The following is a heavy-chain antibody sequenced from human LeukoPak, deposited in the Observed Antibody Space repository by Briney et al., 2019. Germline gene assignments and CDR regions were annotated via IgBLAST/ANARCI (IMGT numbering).Heavy chain of an antibody. Sequence: SVKVSCKASGGTFSSYAISWVRQAPGQGLERMGRIIPILGIANYAQKFQGRVTITADKSTSTAYMELSSLRSEDTAVYYCARERIAVAGTSRNYYYYGMDVWGQGTTVTVSS. J-gene: IGHJ6*02. CDR2: IIPILGIA. V-gene: IGHV1-69*04. D-gene: IGHD6-19*01. CDR3: ARERIAVAGTSRNYYYYGMDV. CDR1: GGTFSSYA.